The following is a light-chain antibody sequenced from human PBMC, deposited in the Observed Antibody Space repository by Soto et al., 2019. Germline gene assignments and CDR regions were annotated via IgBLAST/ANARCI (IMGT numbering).Light chain of an antibody. V-gene: IGKV3-20*01. Sequence: EIVLTQSPGTLSLSPGERATLSCRASQSVSSSFLAWYQQRPGQAPRLLIFGASYRAIGIPDRFSGSGSGTDFTLTISRLEPEDFAVYYCQHYGDSPPEYTFGPGTNVDSK. CDR1: QSVSSSF. J-gene: IGKJ3*01. CDR2: GAS. CDR3: QHYGDSPPEYT.